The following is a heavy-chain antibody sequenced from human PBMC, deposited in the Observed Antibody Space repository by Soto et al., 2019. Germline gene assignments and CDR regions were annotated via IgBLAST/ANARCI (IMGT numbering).Heavy chain of an antibody. CDR1: GFSLSTSGVG. Sequence: QITLKESGPTLVKPTQTLTLTCTFSGFSLSTSGVGVGWIRQPPGKALEWLALIYWDDDERDSPSLKSRLTITKDTSKNHVVLTMTNMDPVDTATYYCAHTPYTGSSYYFDLWGQGTLVTVSS. V-gene: IGHV2-5*02. D-gene: IGHD6-6*01. CDR3: AHTPYTGSSYYFDL. CDR2: IYWDDDE. J-gene: IGHJ4*02.